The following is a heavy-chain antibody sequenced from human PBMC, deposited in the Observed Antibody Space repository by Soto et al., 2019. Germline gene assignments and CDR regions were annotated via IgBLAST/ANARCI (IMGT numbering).Heavy chain of an antibody. CDR3: ARQVGSVFDY. J-gene: IGHJ4*02. CDR1: GGSISNYY. D-gene: IGHD6-25*01. Sequence: QVQLQESGPGLVKPSETLSLTCTVSGGSISNYYWSWVRQPPGKGLEWIGYIYYSGSTIYNPSLNSRFTISVDTSKNQSSLKLSSVTAADTAVYYGARQVGSVFDYWGQGTLVTVSS. V-gene: IGHV4-59*08. CDR2: IYYSGST.